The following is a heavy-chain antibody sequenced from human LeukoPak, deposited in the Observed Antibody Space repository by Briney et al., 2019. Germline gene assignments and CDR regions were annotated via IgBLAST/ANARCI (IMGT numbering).Heavy chain of an antibody. Sequence: GGSLRLSCAASGFTFDDYAMHWVRQAPGKGLEWVSGISWNSGSIGYADSVKGRFTISRDNSKDTLYLQMTSLRPEDTAVYFCAKDWTTGGSSYQDSWGQGTLVTVSS. D-gene: IGHD2-15*01. CDR2: ISWNSGSI. CDR1: GFTFDDYA. V-gene: IGHV3-9*01. J-gene: IGHJ4*02. CDR3: AKDWTTGGSSYQDS.